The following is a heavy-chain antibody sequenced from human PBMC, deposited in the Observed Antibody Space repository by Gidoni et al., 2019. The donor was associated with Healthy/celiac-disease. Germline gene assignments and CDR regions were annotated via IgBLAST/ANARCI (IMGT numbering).Heavy chain of an antibody. D-gene: IGHD6-19*01. CDR3: VRDGQYSSGWYGMDV. CDR2: IWYDGSNK. Sequence: QVQLLESGGGVVQPGRSLRLSCAASGFPFSRYGMHWVRQAPGKGLEWVAVIWYDGSNKYYADSVKGRFTISRDNSKNTLYLKMNSLRAEDTAVYYCVRDGQYSSGWYGMDVWGQGTTVTVSS. V-gene: IGHV3-33*01. J-gene: IGHJ6*02. CDR1: GFPFSRYG.